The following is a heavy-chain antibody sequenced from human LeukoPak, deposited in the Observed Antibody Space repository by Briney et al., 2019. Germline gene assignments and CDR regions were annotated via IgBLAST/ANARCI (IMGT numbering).Heavy chain of an antibody. Sequence: PGRSLRLSCAASGFNLSNYDMDWVRQAPGRGLEWVALLWDDGNNKYYADSVKGRFTISRDISKNILYLQMNSLRVEDTALYYCARERRVRDWYFDLWGHGTLISVSS. CDR1: GFNLSNYD. V-gene: IGHV3-33*01. CDR3: ARERRVRDWYFDL. J-gene: IGHJ2*01. D-gene: IGHD4/OR15-4a*01. CDR2: LWDDGNNK.